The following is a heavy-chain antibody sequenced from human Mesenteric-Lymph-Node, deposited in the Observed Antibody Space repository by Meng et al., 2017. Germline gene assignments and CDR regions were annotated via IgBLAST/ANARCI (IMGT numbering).Heavy chain of an antibody. Sequence: RSLRLSCAASGFTFSSYALHWVRQAPGKGLEWVAVMSFDGNNKYYADSVKGRFTISRDNSKNTLYLQMNSLRAEDTAVYYCAKRKDSLRGYSSLFDYWGQGTLVTVSS. J-gene: IGHJ4*02. CDR1: GFTFSSYA. V-gene: IGHV3-30*18. CDR2: MSFDGNNK. CDR3: AKRKDSLRGYSSLFDY. D-gene: IGHD5-18*01.